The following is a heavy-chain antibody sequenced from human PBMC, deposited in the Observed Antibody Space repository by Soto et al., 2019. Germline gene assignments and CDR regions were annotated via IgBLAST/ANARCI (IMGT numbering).Heavy chain of an antibody. CDR1: GFTFDDYA. CDR2: ISWNSGSI. J-gene: IGHJ4*02. CDR3: AKAFERYSSPDY. V-gene: IGHV3-9*01. D-gene: IGHD6-13*01. Sequence: GGSLRLSCAASGFTFDDYAMHWVRQAPGKGLEWVSGISWNSGSIGYADSVKGRFTISRDNAKNSLYLQMNSLRAEDTALYYCAKAFERYSSPDYWGQGTLVTVSS.